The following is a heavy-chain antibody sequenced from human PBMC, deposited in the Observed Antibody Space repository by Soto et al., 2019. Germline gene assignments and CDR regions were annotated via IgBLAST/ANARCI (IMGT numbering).Heavy chain of an antibody. CDR2: IYPGDSDT. Sequence: PRESLKISCSASGYSFPFDWIGWVRQMPGKGLEWMGIIYPGDSDTRYSPSFQGQVTISADKSISTAYLQWSSLKASDTAMYYCARQEYQLPLPADYWGQGTLVTVSS. CDR3: ARQEYQLPLPADY. V-gene: IGHV5-51*01. J-gene: IGHJ4*02. CDR1: GYSFPFDW. D-gene: IGHD2-2*01.